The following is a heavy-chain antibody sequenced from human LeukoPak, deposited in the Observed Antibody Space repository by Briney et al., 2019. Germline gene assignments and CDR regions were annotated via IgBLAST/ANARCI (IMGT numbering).Heavy chain of an antibody. J-gene: IGHJ5*02. CDR1: GGSISSGGYS. CDR3: ARAGPQYCSSTSCYYGEFDP. V-gene: IGHV4-30-2*01. CDR2: IYHSGST. Sequence: SQTLSLTCAVSGGSISSGGYSWSWIRQPPGKGLEWIGYIYHSGSTYYNLSLKSRVTISVDRSKNQFSLKLSSVTAADTAVYYCARAGPQYCSSTSCYYGEFDPRGQGTLVTVSS. D-gene: IGHD2-2*01.